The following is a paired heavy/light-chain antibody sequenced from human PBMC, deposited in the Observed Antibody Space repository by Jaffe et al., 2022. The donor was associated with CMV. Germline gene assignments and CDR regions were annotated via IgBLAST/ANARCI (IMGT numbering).Heavy chain of an antibody. V-gene: IGHV4-4*02. CDR1: GGSISSSYW. Sequence: QVQLQESGPGLVKPSGTLSLTCAVSGGSISSSYWWSWVRQPPGKGLEWIGEIYHRGITNYNPSLKSRVTISVDKSKNQFSLKLNSVTAADTAFYYCARLYGSGSFYKKHFDYWGHGTLVTVSS. CDR3: ARLYGSGSFYKKHFDY. D-gene: IGHD3-10*01. CDR2: IYHRGIT. J-gene: IGHJ4*01.
Light chain of an antibody. CDR2: GNT. J-gene: IGLJ3*02. CDR1: SANIGAGYD. CDR3: QSYDSSLSGWV. V-gene: IGLV1-40*01. Sequence: QSVLTQPPSLSGAPGQRVTFSCTGSSANIGAGYDVHWYQHLPGTAPKLLIYGNTNRPSGVPDRFSGSKSGTSASLAITGLQAEDEADYYCQSYDSSLSGWVFGGGTKLTVL.